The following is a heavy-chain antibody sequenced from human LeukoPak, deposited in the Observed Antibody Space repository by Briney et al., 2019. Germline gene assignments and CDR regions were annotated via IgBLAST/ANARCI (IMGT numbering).Heavy chain of an antibody. V-gene: IGHV3-23*01. J-gene: IGHJ4*02. CDR2: ISGSGDYT. Sequence: GGSLRLSCAASEFTFSSYWMSWVRRAPGKGLEWVSTISGSGDYTYYADSVKGRFTISRDNSKNTLYLQMNSLRAEDTAVYYCAKVTYGSGTYGAFDSWGQGTLVTVSS. CDR3: AKVTYGSGTYGAFDS. CDR1: EFTFSSYW. D-gene: IGHD3-10*01.